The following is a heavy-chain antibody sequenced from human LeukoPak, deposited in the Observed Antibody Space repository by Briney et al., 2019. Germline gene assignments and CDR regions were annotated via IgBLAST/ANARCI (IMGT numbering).Heavy chain of an antibody. V-gene: IGHV1-2*02. CDR2: INPNSGGT. CDR3: ARGQEISRSVGYSSWFDP. D-gene: IGHD6-13*01. CDR1: GYSFTAYY. J-gene: IGHJ5*02. Sequence: GASVKVSCKASGYSFTAYYMHWVRQAPGQGLEWMGWINPNSGGTNYAQKFRGRVTMTRDTSITTAYMEMSRLRSDDTALYYCARGQEISRSVGYSSWFDPWGQGTLVTVSS.